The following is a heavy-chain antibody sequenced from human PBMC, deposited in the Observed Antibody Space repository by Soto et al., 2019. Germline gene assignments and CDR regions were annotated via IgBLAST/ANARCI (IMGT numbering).Heavy chain of an antibody. CDR2: ISYDGSNT. Sequence: QVLVVESGGGVVQPGRSLRLSCAASGFPFTTYGMHWVREGPGKGLEWVAVISYDGSNTYYADSVKGRFTISRDNSKNTLYLQMNSLRTEDTALYYCVGGQYYFDYRGQGTLVTVSS. V-gene: IGHV3-30*03. CDR1: GFPFTTYG. D-gene: IGHD3-10*01. J-gene: IGHJ4*02. CDR3: VGGQYYFDY.